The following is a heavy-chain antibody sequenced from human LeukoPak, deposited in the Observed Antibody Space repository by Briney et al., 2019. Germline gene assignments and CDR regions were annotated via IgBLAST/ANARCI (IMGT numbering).Heavy chain of an antibody. V-gene: IGHV1-2*02. CDR1: GYTVTVYY. Sequence: ASVKLSFKASGYTVTVYYIHWVRHPPPQGLEWMGWINPNSGGTNYAQTFQGRVTMTRDPSISTAYMELNSLTSEEPAVYYCARDPAQSYYTDVWGIGTTVTVSS. CDR2: INPNSGGT. J-gene: IGHJ6*03. CDR3: ARDPAQSYYTDV.